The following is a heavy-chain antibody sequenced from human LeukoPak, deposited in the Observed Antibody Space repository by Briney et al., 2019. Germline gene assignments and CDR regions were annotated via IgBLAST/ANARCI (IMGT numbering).Heavy chain of an antibody. J-gene: IGHJ4*02. CDR1: GFTVSSNH. CDR3: ASHSSSWYGFDY. CDR2: IYSGGST. Sequence: GGSLRLSCAASGFTVSSNHMSWVRQGPGKGLEWASVIYSGGSTYYADSVKGRFTISRDNSKNTLYLQMNSLRAEDTAVYYCASHSSSWYGFDYWGQGTLVTVSS. D-gene: IGHD6-13*01. V-gene: IGHV3-53*01.